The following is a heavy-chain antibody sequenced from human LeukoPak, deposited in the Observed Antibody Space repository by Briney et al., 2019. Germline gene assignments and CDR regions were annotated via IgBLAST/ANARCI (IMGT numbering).Heavy chain of an antibody. D-gene: IGHD1-26*01. CDR2: INPKSGET. Sequence: GASVKVSCKASGYTVTSYYMHWVRQAPGQGLEWMGRINPKSGETNYAQRFQGRVTMTRDTSISTAYMDLSRLRSDDTAVYYCARDNGVGATTVWFDPWGQGTPVTVSS. J-gene: IGHJ5*02. V-gene: IGHV1-2*06. CDR1: GYTVTSYY. CDR3: ARDNGVGATTVWFDP.